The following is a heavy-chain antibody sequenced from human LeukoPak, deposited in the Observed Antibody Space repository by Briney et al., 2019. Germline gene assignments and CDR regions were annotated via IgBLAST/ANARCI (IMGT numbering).Heavy chain of an antibody. CDR1: GGSFSVYY. CDR3: ASRASDTVVQNINWFDP. Sequence: SETLSLTCAVYGGSFSVYYWSWIRQPPGKGLEWIGEINHRGSTNYNPSLKSRVTISVDTSKNQFSLKLSSVTAADTAVYYCASRASDTVVQNINWFDPWGQGTLVTVSS. CDR2: INHRGST. J-gene: IGHJ5*02. V-gene: IGHV4-34*01. D-gene: IGHD4-23*01.